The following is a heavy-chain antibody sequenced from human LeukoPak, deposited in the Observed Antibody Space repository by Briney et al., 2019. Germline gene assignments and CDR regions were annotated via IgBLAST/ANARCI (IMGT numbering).Heavy chain of an antibody. CDR2: IYNGDSDT. J-gene: IGHJ4*02. V-gene: IGHV5-51*01. CDR1: GSIFTSYW. D-gene: IGHD6-13*01. Sequence: GASLQICCQGSGSIFTSYWIGGGRRVPGKGGEGRGIIYNGDSDTKNSPSFQGQVTIAADKSKSTSYRKWSSLKAPETDMYYCAGPGYSSNHFDYWGQGTLVTVPS. CDR3: AGPGYSSNHFDY.